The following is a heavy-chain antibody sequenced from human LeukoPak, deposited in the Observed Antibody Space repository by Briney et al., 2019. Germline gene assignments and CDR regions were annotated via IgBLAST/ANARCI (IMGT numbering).Heavy chain of an antibody. J-gene: IGHJ3*02. CDR3: ARVSYSGNYFDAFDI. CDR2: LNPSDGSI. V-gene: IGHV1-46*01. CDR1: GYTFTSYN. Sequence: ASVKVSCKASGYTFTSYNVHWVRQAPGQGLEWMGTLNPSDGSIAYAQKFQGRVTMTRDTSTSTVNMELSSLRSEDTAVYYCARVSYSGNYFDAFDIWGQGTMVTVPS. D-gene: IGHD1-26*01.